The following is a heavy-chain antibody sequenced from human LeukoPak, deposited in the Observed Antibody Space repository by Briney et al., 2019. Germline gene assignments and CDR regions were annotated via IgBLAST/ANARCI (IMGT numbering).Heavy chain of an antibody. Sequence: GGSLRLSCAASGFTLRTYSMHWIRQAPGRGLEYVSAINYNEGGTYYANSVKGRFTISRDNSKNTLYLQMNSLRAEDTAVYYCAKDLTRGEQLVLTEWGQGTLVTVSS. CDR1: GFTLRTYS. D-gene: IGHD6-6*01. CDR3: AKDLTRGEQLVLTE. CDR2: INYNEGGT. J-gene: IGHJ4*02. V-gene: IGHV3-64*01.